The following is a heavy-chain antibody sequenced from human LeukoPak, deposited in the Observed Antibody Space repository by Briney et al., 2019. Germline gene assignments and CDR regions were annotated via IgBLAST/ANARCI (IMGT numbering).Heavy chain of an antibody. Sequence: KPSETLSPTCTVAGGSISSYYWRWIRQPAGNGQEWSGRIYTSGSTNYNPSLKGQATISVDKSKSPFSLKLSSVNAADTAVYYCGTGDCGYWYLDLWGRGTLVTVSS. D-gene: IGHD2-21*02. CDR2: IYTSGST. J-gene: IGHJ2*01. CDR1: GGSISSYY. V-gene: IGHV4-4*07. CDR3: GTGDCGYWYLDL.